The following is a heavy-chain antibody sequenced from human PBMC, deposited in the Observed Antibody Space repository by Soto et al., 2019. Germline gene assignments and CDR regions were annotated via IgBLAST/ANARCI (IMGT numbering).Heavy chain of an antibody. CDR3: ARVGPPSPSVIWFFDL. CDR2: IIPMLAAP. J-gene: IGHJ2*01. D-gene: IGHD2-21*01. V-gene: IGHV1-69*01. Sequence: QGQLAQSGAEVKKPGSSVKVSCKASGGSFRTYAINWVRQAPGQGLEWMGGIIPMLAAPTYAQKFQGRLTITADESTTTVYMELSSLTSEDMAVYYCARVGPPSPSVIWFFDLWGRGTLVTVSS. CDR1: GGSFRTYA.